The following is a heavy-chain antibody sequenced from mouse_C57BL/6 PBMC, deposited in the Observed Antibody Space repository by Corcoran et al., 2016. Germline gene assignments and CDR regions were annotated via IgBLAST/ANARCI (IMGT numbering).Heavy chain of an antibody. CDR1: GYTFTTYG. CDR2: INTYSGVP. J-gene: IGHJ2*01. Sequence: QIQLVQSGPELKKPGETVKISCKASGYTFTTYGMSWVKQAPGKGLKWMGWINTYSGVPTYADDFKGRFAFSLETSASTAYLQINNLKNEDTATYCCARESELSGFDYWGQGTTLTVSS. CDR3: ARESELSGFDY. V-gene: IGHV9-3*01. D-gene: IGHD1-1*01.